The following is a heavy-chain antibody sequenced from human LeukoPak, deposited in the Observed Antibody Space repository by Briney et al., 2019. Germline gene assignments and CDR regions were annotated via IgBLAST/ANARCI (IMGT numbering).Heavy chain of an antibody. V-gene: IGHV3-23*01. Sequence: GGSLRLSCAASGFTFSSYSMNWVRQAPGKGLEWVSAISGSGGSTYYADSVKGRFTISRDNSKNTLYLQMNSLRAEDTAVYYCAKDPTAGYSSSWQNWFDPWGQGTLVTVSS. CDR1: GFTFSSYS. J-gene: IGHJ5*02. D-gene: IGHD6-13*01. CDR3: AKDPTAGYSSSWQNWFDP. CDR2: ISGSGGST.